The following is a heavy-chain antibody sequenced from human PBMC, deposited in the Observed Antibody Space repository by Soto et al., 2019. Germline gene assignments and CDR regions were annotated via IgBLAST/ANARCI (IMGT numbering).Heavy chain of an antibody. V-gene: IGHV3-23*01. J-gene: IGHJ4*02. D-gene: IGHD6-19*01. Sequence: GGSLRLSCAASGFTVKSYAMNWVRQAPGKGLEWVASTPGSGGSSYYADSVKGRFTISRDNSKNTLYLDLNSLKAEDTAMYYCARGGSTGWFYFDFWGQGTQVTVSS. CDR2: TPGSGGSS. CDR1: GFTVKSYA. CDR3: ARGGSTGWFYFDF.